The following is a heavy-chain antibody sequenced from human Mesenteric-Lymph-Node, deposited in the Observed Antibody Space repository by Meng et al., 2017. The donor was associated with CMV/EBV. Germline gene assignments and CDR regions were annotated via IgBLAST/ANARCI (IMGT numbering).Heavy chain of an antibody. CDR1: RFTFSSYG. J-gene: IGHJ4*02. Sequence: GESLKISCAASRFTFSSYGMHWVRQAPGKGLEWVAFLRYDGSNKNYADSVKGRFTIARDNSKNTLYLQMNSLRREDTAVYYCVKDEPAITSKPGVYFDSWGQGTLVTVSS. CDR3: VKDEPAITSKPGVYFDS. V-gene: IGHV3-30*02. CDR2: LRYDGSNK. D-gene: IGHD1-14*01.